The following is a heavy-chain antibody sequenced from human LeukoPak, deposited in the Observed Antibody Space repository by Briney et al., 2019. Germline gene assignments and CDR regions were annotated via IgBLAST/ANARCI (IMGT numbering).Heavy chain of an antibody. D-gene: IGHD6-19*01. V-gene: IGHV1-2*02. J-gene: IGHJ4*02. CDR3: AKDGHIAVAGTRGDY. Sequence: ASVTVSFKASGYTFTVYYMHWVRQAPGQGLEWMGWINPNSGGTNYAQKFQGRVTMTRDTSISTAYMELSRLRSDDTAVYYCAKDGHIAVAGTRGDYWGQGTLVTVSS. CDR1: GYTFTVYY. CDR2: INPNSGGT.